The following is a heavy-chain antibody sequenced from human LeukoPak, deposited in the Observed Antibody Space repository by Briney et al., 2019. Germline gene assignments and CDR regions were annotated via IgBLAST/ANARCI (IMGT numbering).Heavy chain of an antibody. CDR2: IYPSDSDT. D-gene: IGHD1-1*01. CDR3: ARPGGSWNEVDY. Sequence: GESLKISCKGSGYSFTNSWIGWVRQMPGKGLEWMGVIYPSDSDTRYSPSFQGQVTISADKSISTAYPQWSSLKASDTAMYYCARPGGSWNEVDYWGQGTLVTVSS. V-gene: IGHV5-51*01. J-gene: IGHJ4*02. CDR1: GYSFTNSW.